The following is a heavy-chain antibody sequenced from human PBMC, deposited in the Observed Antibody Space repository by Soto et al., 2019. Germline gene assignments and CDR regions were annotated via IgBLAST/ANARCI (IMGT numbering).Heavy chain of an antibody. CDR3: AKDQLNAIFGVVIIPWFDP. CDR1: GFTFSSYA. J-gene: IGHJ5*02. Sequence: GSLRLSCAASGFTFSSYAMSWVRQAPGKGLEWVSAISGSGGSTYYADSVKGRFTISRDNSKNTLYLQMNSLRAEDTAVYYCAKDQLNAIFGVVIIPWFDPWGQGTLVTVSS. CDR2: ISGSGGST. V-gene: IGHV3-23*01. D-gene: IGHD3-3*01.